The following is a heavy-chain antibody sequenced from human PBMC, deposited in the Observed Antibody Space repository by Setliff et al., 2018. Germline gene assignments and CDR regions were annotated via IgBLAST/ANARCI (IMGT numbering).Heavy chain of an antibody. CDR2: INRRGST. CDR1: GGSVNSGYDN. D-gene: IGHD6-19*01. J-gene: IGHJ6*03. Sequence: SETLSLTCTVSGGSVNSGYDNWNWLRQPAGKGLEWIGHINRRGSTNFSPSLKSRVTISLDTSKNQFSLSLSSVAAADTAVYYCARASSGWYSAYYYYMDVWGKGTTVTVSS. V-gene: IGHV4-61*09. CDR3: ARASSGWYSAYYYYMDV.